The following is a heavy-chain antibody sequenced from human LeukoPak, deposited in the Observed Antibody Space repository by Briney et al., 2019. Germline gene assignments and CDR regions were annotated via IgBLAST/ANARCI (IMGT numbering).Heavy chain of an antibody. J-gene: IGHJ3*02. CDR2: ISGSGRVI. V-gene: IGHV3-48*03. CDR3: ARDSNYDILTGLDAFDI. CDR1: GFTLSGYE. Sequence: GGSLRLSCAASGFTLSGYEMNWVRQAPGKGLEWVSYISGSGRVIYYAESVKGRFTISRDSAKNSLYLQMNSLRAEDTAVCYCARDSNYDILTGLDAFDIWGQGTMVTVSS. D-gene: IGHD3-9*01.